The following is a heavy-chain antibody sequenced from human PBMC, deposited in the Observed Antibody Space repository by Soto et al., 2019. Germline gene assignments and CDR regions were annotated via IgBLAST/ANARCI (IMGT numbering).Heavy chain of an antibody. CDR1: GGSISSSGYY. J-gene: IGHJ6*02. CDR2: IYYSRST. CDR3: ASRVHGMDV. V-gene: IGHV4-39*01. Sequence: TLSLTCTVSGGSISSSGYYWGWIRQPPGNGLEWIGSIYYSRSTYYNPSLRSRVTISVDTSRSQCSLRRRSVTAADTAVYYCASRVHGMDVWGQGNRGTAS. D-gene: IGHD1-1*01.